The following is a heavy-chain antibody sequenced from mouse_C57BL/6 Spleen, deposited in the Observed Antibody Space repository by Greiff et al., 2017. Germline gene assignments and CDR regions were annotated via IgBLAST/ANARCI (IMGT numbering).Heavy chain of an antibody. Sequence: EVKVEESGGGLVKPGGSLKLSCAASGFTFSDYGMHWVRQAPEKGLEWVAYISSGSSTIYYADTVKGRFTISRDNAKNTLFLQMTSLRSEDTAMYYCAIDYGRGYFDYWGQGTTLTVSS. J-gene: IGHJ2*01. CDR3: AIDYGRGYFDY. V-gene: IGHV5-17*01. D-gene: IGHD1-1*01. CDR1: GFTFSDYG. CDR2: ISSGSSTI.